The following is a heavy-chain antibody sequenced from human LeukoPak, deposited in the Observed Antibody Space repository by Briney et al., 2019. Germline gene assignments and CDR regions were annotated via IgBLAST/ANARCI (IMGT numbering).Heavy chain of an antibody. CDR2: ISGSGGST. J-gene: IGHJ5*02. D-gene: IGHD5-18*01. CDR1: GFTFSSYA. CDR3: AKDLRTRYSYGRGNWFDP. Sequence: GGSLRLSCAASGFTFSSYAMSWVRQAPGKGLEWVSAISGSGGSTHYADSVKGRFTISRDNSKNTLYLQMNSLRAEDTAVYYCAKDLRTRYSYGRGNWFDPWGQGTLVTVSS. V-gene: IGHV3-23*01.